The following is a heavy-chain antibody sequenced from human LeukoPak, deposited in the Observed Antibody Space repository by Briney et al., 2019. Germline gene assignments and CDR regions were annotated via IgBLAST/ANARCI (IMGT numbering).Heavy chain of an antibody. CDR3: TRDLTIFRVVKNSDV. V-gene: IGHV3-73*01. D-gene: IGHD3-3*01. CDR2: IRSKANSYAT. J-gene: IGHJ6*01. Sequence: GGSLRLSCAASGFTFSGFAMHWVRQASGKGLEWVGRIRSKANSYATTYAASVKGRLTISREDSKNTAYLQMNSMRTEDTAVYYCTRDLTIFRVVKNSDVSGKGTTVTVSS. CDR1: GFTFSGFA.